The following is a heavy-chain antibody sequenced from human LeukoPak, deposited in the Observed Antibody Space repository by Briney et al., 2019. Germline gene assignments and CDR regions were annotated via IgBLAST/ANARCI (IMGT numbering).Heavy chain of an antibody. D-gene: IGHD3-10*01. CDR1: GFTFSNYD. V-gene: IGHV3-23*01. Sequence: GGSLRLSCAASGFTFSNYDMNWVRQPPGKGLEWVSAISGSGGSTYYADSVKGRFTISRDNSKNTLYLQMNSLRAEDTAVYYCAKVPSMVRGVIIGYWGQGTLVTVSS. J-gene: IGHJ4*02. CDR3: AKVPSMVRGVIIGY. CDR2: ISGSGGST.